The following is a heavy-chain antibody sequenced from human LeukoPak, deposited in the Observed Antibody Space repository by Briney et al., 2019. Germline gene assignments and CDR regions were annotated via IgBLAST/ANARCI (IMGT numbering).Heavy chain of an antibody. CDR2: ISGYNGNT. Sequence: ASVKVSCKASGYTFSGYYMHWVRQAPGQGLEWMGWISGYNGNTNYAQKLQGRVTMSTDTSTNTAYMELRSLRSDDTAVYYCARSRGGYSYGYGENWGQGTLVTVSS. CDR1: GYTFSGYY. V-gene: IGHV1-18*04. CDR3: ARSRGGYSYGYGEN. D-gene: IGHD5-18*01. J-gene: IGHJ4*02.